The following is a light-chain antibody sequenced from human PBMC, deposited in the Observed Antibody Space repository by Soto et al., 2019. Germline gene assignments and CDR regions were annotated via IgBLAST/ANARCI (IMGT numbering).Light chain of an antibody. J-gene: IGKJ1*01. CDR2: GAS. CDR3: QHYNSWPRT. Sequence: EIGMTQSPATLSVSPGETATLSCRASQSVRDNLAWYQQKPGQAPRLLIYGASIRATGIPARFSGSGSGTEFTLTISSLQSEDFAVYYCQHYNSWPRTFGQGTKVDIK. CDR1: QSVRDN. V-gene: IGKV3-15*01.